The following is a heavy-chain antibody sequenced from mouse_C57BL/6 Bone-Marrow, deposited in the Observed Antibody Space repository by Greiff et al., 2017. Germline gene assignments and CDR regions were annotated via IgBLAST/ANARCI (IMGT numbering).Heavy chain of an antibody. D-gene: IGHD1-1*01. CDR2: INYDGSST. CDR1: GFTFSDYY. J-gene: IGHJ2*01. CDR3: ARDNYYGSSYYFDY. Sequence: EVNLVESEGGLVQPGSSMKLSCTASGFTFSDYYMAWVRQVPEKGLEWVANINYDGSSTYYLDSLKSRFIISRDNAKNILYLQMSSLKSEDTATYYCARDNYYGSSYYFDYWGQGTTLTVSS. V-gene: IGHV5-16*01.